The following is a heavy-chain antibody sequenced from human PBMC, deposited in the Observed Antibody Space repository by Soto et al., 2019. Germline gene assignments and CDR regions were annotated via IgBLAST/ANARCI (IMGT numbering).Heavy chain of an antibody. CDR3: AKDQEASGSYFDY. Sequence: QVQLVESGGGVVQPGSSLRLSCAASGFTFSSYGMHWVRQAPAKGLEWVAVISYDGRNKYYADSVKGRFTISRDNSKNTVYLQMNSLRAEDTAAYYCAKDQEASGSYFDYWGQGTLVTVSS. V-gene: IGHV3-30*18. CDR2: ISYDGRNK. J-gene: IGHJ4*02. CDR1: GFTFSSYG. D-gene: IGHD1-26*01.